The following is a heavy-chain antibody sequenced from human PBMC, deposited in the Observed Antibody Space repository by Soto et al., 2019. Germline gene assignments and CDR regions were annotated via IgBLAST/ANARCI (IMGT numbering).Heavy chain of an antibody. CDR3: VRTSLVVAVATREDF. J-gene: IGHJ4*02. Sequence: EVQLVESGGGLVQPGESLRLSCAASGVTFSNYWMHWVRQPPEKGLVWVSRIDSDGSRITYADFVKGRFTISRDNDKNTVYLHMNSLTAEDPAVYYGVRTSLVVAVATREDFWGQGTLVTVSS. V-gene: IGHV3-74*01. CDR1: GVTFSNYW. D-gene: IGHD2-15*01. CDR2: IDSDGSRI.